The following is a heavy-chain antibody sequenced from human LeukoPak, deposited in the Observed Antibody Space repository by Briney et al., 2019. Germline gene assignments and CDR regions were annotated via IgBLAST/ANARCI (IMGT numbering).Heavy chain of an antibody. CDR1: GGTFSSYA. CDR2: IIPIFGTA. J-gene: IGHJ4*02. V-gene: IGHV1-69*13. CDR3: ARRHQQSGYYDYFDY. D-gene: IGHD3-3*01. Sequence: SVKVSCKASGGTFSSYAISWVRQAPGQGLEWMGGIIPIFGTANYAQKFQGRVTITADESTSTAYMELSSLRPEDTAVYYCARRHQQSGYYDYFDYWGQGTLVTVSS.